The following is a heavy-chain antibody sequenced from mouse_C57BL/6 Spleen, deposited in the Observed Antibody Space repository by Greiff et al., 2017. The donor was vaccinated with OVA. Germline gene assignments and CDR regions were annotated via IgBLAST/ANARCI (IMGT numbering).Heavy chain of an antibody. CDR2: IDPSDSAT. CDR3: ARDDYDGYFDC. D-gene: IGHD2-4*01. V-gene: IGHV1-52*01. Sequence: VQLQQSGAELVRPGSSVKLSCKASGYTFTSYWMHWVQQRPIQGLEWIGNIDPSDSATHYNQKFKDKATLTVDKSSSTTYLQLSSLTSEDSAVYYGARDDYDGYFDCWGKGTTLTVSS. CDR1: GYTFTSYW. J-gene: IGHJ2*01.